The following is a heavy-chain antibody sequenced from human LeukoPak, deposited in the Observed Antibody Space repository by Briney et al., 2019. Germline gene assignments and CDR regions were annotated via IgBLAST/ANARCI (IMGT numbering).Heavy chain of an antibody. D-gene: IGHD3-10*01. CDR2: IYNSASTNYNPSL. CDR3: ARVRLVRGGPLYDY. J-gene: IGHJ4*02. V-gene: IGHV4-59*01. CDR1: GASITNYY. Sequence: PSETLSLTCSVSGASITNYYWTWIRQPPGKGLEWIGYIYNSASTNYNPSLNYNPSLNSRVTISVETSKSQFSLKLSSVTAADTAVYYCARVRLVRGGPLYDYWGQGTLVTVSS.